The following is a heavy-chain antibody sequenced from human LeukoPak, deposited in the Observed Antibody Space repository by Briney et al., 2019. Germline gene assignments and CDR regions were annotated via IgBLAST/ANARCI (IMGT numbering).Heavy chain of an antibody. D-gene: IGHD3-22*01. Sequence: PGGSLRLSCAASGFSFSIYEMNWVRQAPGKGLEWVSYISSSGSSISYADSVKGRFTFSRDNAKNSLHVQMNSLRAEDTAVYYGARGSYYDSSGYYHYYFDYWGQGTLVTVSS. CDR2: ISSSGSSI. CDR3: ARGSYYDSSGYYHYYFDY. CDR1: GFSFSIYE. J-gene: IGHJ4*02. V-gene: IGHV3-48*03.